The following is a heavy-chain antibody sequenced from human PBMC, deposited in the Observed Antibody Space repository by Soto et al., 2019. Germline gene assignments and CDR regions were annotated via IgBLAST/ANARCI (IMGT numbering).Heavy chain of an antibody. D-gene: IGHD3-10*01. Sequence: QVQLQESGPGLVKPSQTLSLTCTVSGGSISSGGYYWSWIRQHPGKGLEWIGYIYYSGSTYYNPSLKTRVTISVDTSKNQFSLKLSSVTAADTAVYYCARGSPAFYYGSGSLPAFDILGQGTMVTVSS. CDR3: ARGSPAFYYGSGSLPAFDI. CDR2: IYYSGST. V-gene: IGHV4-31*03. CDR1: GGSISSGGYY. J-gene: IGHJ3*02.